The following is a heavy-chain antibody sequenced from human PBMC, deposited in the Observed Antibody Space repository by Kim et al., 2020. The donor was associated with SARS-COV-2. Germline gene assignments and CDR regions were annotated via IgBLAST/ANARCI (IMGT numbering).Heavy chain of an antibody. Sequence: GGSLRLSCAASGFTFSSYSMNWVRQAPGKGLEWVSSISSSSSYIYYADSVKGRFTISRDNAKNSLYLQMNSLRAEDTAVYYCARERQELHIVVVPAAISDWGQGTLVTVSS. J-gene: IGHJ4*02. CDR2: ISSSSSYI. V-gene: IGHV3-21*01. CDR1: GFTFSSYS. D-gene: IGHD2-2*01. CDR3: ARERQELHIVVVPAAISD.